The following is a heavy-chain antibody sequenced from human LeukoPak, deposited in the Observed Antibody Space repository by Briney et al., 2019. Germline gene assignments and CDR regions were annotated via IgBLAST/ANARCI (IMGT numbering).Heavy chain of an antibody. CDR1: GYTFTSYG. V-gene: IGHV1-18*01. J-gene: IGHJ4*02. D-gene: IGHD3-10*01. Sequence: GASVKVSCKASGYTFTSYGISWVRQAPGQGLEWMGWISAYNGNTNYAQKLQGRVTMTTDTSMSTAYMELRSLRSDDTAVYYCARVGLPYYYGSGSLYYFDYWGQGTLVTVSS. CDR2: ISAYNGNT. CDR3: ARVGLPYYYGSGSLYYFDY.